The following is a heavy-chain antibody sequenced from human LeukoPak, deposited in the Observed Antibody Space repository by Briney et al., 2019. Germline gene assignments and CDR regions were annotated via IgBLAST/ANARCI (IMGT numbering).Heavy chain of an antibody. V-gene: IGHV3-49*03. CDR2: IRSKAYGGTT. Sequence: PGGSLRLSCTASGFTFGDYAMSWFRQAPGKGLEWVGFIRSKAYGGTTEYAASVKGRFTISRDDSKSIAYLQMNSLKTEDTAVYYCTRDRHLVGTFGGVIEVKSDYWGQGTLVTVSS. CDR1: GFTFGDYA. J-gene: IGHJ4*02. CDR3: TRDRHLVGTFGGVIEVKSDY. D-gene: IGHD3-16*01.